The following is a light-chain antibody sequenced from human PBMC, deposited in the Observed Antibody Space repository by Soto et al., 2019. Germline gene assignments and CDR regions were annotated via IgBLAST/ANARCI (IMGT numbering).Light chain of an antibody. CDR1: SSDVGGYNY. CDR3: SSYTTSSTVV. CDR2: DVS. V-gene: IGLV2-14*03. Sequence: QSALTQPASVSGSPGQSITISCTGTSSDVGGYNYVSWYQQHPSKAPKLLIYDVSNRPSGVSNRFSASKSGNTASLTISGIQAEDEADYYCSSYTTSSTVVFGGGTKVTVL. J-gene: IGLJ2*01.